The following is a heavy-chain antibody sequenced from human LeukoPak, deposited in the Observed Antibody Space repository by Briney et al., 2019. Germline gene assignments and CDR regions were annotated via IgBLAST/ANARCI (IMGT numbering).Heavy chain of an antibody. CDR2: IIPIFGTA. J-gene: IGHJ4*02. D-gene: IGHD6-13*01. V-gene: IGHV1-69*13. Sequence: SVKVSCKASGGTFSSYAISWVRQAPGQGLEWMGGIIPIFGTANYAQKFQGRVTITADESTSTAYMELSSLRSEDTAVYYCARDLDAPAALTPYLGNWGQGTLASVSS. CDR3: ARDLDAPAALTPYLGN. CDR1: GGTFSSYA.